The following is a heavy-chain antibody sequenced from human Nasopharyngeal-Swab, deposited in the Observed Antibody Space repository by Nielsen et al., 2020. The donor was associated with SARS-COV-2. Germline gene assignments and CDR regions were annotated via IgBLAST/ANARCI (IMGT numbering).Heavy chain of an antibody. Sequence: GSLRLSCAASGLSVSSNYMNWVRQGPGKGLEWVSVMYTDGSRQYADSVKGRFTISRDKSKNTLYLHLNRLRAEDTALYYCARDLDGGNLDAFDIWGQGTMVTVSS. CDR3: ARDLDGGNLDAFDI. J-gene: IGHJ3*02. CDR1: GLSVSSNY. V-gene: IGHV3-53*01. D-gene: IGHD4-23*01. CDR2: MYTDGSR.